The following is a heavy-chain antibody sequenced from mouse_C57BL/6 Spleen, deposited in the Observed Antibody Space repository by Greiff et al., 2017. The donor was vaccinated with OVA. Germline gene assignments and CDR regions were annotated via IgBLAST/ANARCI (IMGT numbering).Heavy chain of an antibody. CDR2: IDPSDSET. CDR1: GYTFTSYW. V-gene: IGHV1-52*01. Sequence: QVQLQQPGAELVRPGSSVKLSCKASGYTFTSYWMHWVKQRPIQGLEWIGNIDPSDSETHYNQKFKDKATLTVDKSSTTAYMQLSILTSEDSAVYYCARSMITRNYFDYWGQGTTLTVSS. CDR3: ARSMITRNYFDY. D-gene: IGHD2-4*01. J-gene: IGHJ2*01.